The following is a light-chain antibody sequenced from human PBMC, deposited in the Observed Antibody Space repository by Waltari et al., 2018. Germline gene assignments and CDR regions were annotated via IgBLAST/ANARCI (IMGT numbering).Light chain of an antibody. J-gene: IGLJ1*01. V-gene: IGLV2-14*03. CDR1: SSDVGGYNS. CDR2: DVS. Sequence: QSALTQPASVSGSPGQSITISCTGTSSDVGGYNSVSWYQQHPVKAPKLMIYDVSNRPSGVSNRFLGSKFGNTASLTISGLQAEDEADYYCSSYTSSDTYVFGTGTKVTVL. CDR3: SSYTSSDTYV.